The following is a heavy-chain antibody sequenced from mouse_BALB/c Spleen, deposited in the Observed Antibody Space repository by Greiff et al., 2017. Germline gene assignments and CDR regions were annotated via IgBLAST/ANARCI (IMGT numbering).Heavy chain of an antibody. D-gene: IGHD2-2*01. Sequence: EVKVVESGTVLARPGASVKMSCKASGYTFTSYWMHWVKQRPGQGLEWIGAIYPGNSDTSYNQKFKGKAKLTAVTSTSTAYMELSSLTNEDSAVYYCTRGGYDASFAYWGQGTLVTVSA. CDR1: GYTFTSYW. J-gene: IGHJ3*01. CDR2: IYPGNSDT. CDR3: TRGGYDASFAY. V-gene: IGHV1-5*01.